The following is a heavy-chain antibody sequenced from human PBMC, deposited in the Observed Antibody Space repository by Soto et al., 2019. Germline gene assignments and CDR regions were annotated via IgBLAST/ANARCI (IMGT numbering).Heavy chain of an antibody. D-gene: IGHD3-10*01. CDR3: AIPNYYGSGSPYGMDV. J-gene: IGHJ6*02. V-gene: IGHV1-24*01. CDR1: GYTLTELS. CDR2: FDPEDGET. Sequence: GASVKVSCKVPGYTLTELSMHWVRQAPGKGLEWMGGFDPEDGETIYAQKFQGRVTMTEDTSTDTAYMELSSLRSEDTAVYYCAIPNYYGSGSPYGMDVWGQGTTVTVSS.